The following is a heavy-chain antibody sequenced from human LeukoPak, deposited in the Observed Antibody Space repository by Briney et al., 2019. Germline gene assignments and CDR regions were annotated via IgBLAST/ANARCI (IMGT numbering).Heavy chain of an antibody. Sequence: ASVKVSCKASGYTFTSYGISWVRQAPGQGLEWMGWISAYNSNTNYAQKLQGRVTMTTDTSTSTAYMELRSLRSDDTAVYYCARDSRITIFGVVIDDAFDIWGQGTMVTVSS. CDR3: ARDSRITIFGVVIDDAFDI. V-gene: IGHV1-18*01. CDR2: ISAYNSNT. CDR1: GYTFTSYG. D-gene: IGHD3-3*01. J-gene: IGHJ3*02.